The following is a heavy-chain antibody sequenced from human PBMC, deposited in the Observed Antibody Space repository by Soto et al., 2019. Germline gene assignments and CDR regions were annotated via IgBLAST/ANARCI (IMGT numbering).Heavy chain of an antibody. CDR1: GYSFTSYW. CDR3: ARGDYYDSSGYYSDY. V-gene: IGHV5-10-1*01. CDR2: IDLRDSHT. D-gene: IGHD3-22*01. Sequence: GESLKISCKGSGYSFTSYWISWVRQMPGKGLELMGRIDLRDSHTNYSPSFQGRVTISADKSISTAYLQWSSLKASDTAMYSCARGDYYDSSGYYSDYWGQGTLVTVSS. J-gene: IGHJ4*02.